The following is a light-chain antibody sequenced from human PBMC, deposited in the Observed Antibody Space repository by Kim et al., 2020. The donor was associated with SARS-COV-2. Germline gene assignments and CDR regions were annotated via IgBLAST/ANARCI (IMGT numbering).Light chain of an antibody. Sequence: SYELTQPPSVSVAPGKTARITCGGNNIGSKSVHWYQQKPGQAPVLVIYYDSDRPSGIPERFSGSNSGNTATLTISRVEAGDEADYYCQVWDSSSASFGGGTQLTVL. J-gene: IGLJ2*01. CDR1: NIGSKS. CDR3: QVWDSSSAS. CDR2: YDS. V-gene: IGLV3-21*04.